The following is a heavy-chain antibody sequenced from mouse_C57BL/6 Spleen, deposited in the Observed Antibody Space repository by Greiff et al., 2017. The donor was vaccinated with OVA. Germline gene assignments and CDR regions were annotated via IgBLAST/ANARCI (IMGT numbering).Heavy chain of an antibody. CDR2: INPSNGGT. J-gene: IGHJ2*01. Sequence: QVQLQQPGTELVKPGASMKLSCKASGYTFTSYWMHWVKQRPGQGLEWIGNINPSNGGTNYNEKFKSKAALTVDKSSSTAYMQLSSLTSEDSAVYYCARSEMRLLTRGVDYWGQGTTLTVSS. CDR3: ARSEMRLLTRGVDY. CDR1: GYTFTSYW. V-gene: IGHV1-53*01. D-gene: IGHD2-3*01.